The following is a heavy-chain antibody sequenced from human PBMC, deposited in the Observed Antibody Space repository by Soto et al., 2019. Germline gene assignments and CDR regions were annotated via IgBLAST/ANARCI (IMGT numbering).Heavy chain of an antibody. V-gene: IGHV1-18*04. CDR3: ARDRGDCSGGSCYSEVPDY. CDR2: ISAYNGNT. Sequence: QVQLVQSGAEVKKPGASVKVSCKASGYTFTSYGISWVRQAPGQGLEWMGWISAYNGNTNYAQKLQGRVTMTTDTSESRDYMERRSLRSDDTAVYYCARDRGDCSGGSCYSEVPDYWGQGTLVTVSS. CDR1: GYTFTSYG. D-gene: IGHD2-15*01. J-gene: IGHJ4*02.